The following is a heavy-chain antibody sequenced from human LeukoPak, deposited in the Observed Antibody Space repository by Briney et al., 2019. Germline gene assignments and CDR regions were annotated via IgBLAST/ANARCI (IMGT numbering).Heavy chain of an antibody. CDR2: INHSGST. Sequence: SETLSLTCAVYGGSFSGYYWSWIRQPPGKGLEWIGEINHSGSTNYNPSLKSRVTISVDTSKNQFSLKLSSVTAADTAVYYCARGRGSGSYPDYFDYWGQGTLVTVSS. CDR1: GGSFSGYY. V-gene: IGHV4-34*01. CDR3: ARGRGSGSYPDYFDY. D-gene: IGHD1-26*01. J-gene: IGHJ4*02.